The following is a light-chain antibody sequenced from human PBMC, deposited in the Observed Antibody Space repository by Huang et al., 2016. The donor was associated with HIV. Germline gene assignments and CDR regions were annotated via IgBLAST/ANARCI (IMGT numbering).Light chain of an antibody. V-gene: IGKV1-9*01. CDR2: DAS. Sequence: QLTQSPSSLSASIGDRVTIACRASHDINTYLAWYQQKPGRAPKLLIYDASTLQTGVPSRFSGFGSGTAFTLTISSLQPDDFAVYYCQQLSAYPLSFGQGTKVD. CDR3: QQLSAYPLS. J-gene: IGKJ3*01. CDR1: HDINTY.